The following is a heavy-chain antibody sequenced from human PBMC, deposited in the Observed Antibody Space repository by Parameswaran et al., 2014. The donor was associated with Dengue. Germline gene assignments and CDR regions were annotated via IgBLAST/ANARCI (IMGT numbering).Heavy chain of an antibody. D-gene: IGHD4-23*01. CDR2: IYYTGNT. Sequence: PGKGLEWIGYIYYTGNTYYNPSLKSRVTISVDTSENQFSLKLSSVTAADTAVYYCARRAMTTVAGAFDIWGQGTMVTVSS. CDR3: ARRAMTTVAGAFDI. J-gene: IGHJ3*02. V-gene: IGHV4-31*02.